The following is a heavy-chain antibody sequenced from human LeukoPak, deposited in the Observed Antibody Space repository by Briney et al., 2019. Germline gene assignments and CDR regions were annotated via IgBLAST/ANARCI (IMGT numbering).Heavy chain of an antibody. CDR3: RSSGTSWYADY. D-gene: IGHD6-13*01. J-gene: IGHJ4*02. CDR1: GGSISSSNYY. CDR2: IYYDGST. V-gene: IGHV4-39*01. Sequence: PSETLSLTCPVSGGSISSSNYYWGWIRRPPGKGLEWLGSIYYDGSTYYNPSLRSRVSISVDTSKNQFSLKLNSVTAADTAVYYCRSSGTSWYADYWGQGTLVIVSS.